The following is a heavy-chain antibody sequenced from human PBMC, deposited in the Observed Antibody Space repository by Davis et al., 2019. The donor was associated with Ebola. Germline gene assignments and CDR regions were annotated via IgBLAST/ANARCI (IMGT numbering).Heavy chain of an antibody. D-gene: IGHD6-13*01. J-gene: IGHJ6*02. CDR1: GYTFTGYY. Sequence: ASVKVSCKASGYTFTGYYMHWVRQAPGQGLEWMGIINPSGGSTSYAQKFQGRVTMTRDTSTSTVYMELSSLRSEDTAVYYCARELIVIMAAAGTGAGDYYYYGMDVWGQGTTVTVSS. CDR2: INPSGGST. CDR3: ARELIVIMAAAGTGAGDYYYYGMDV. V-gene: IGHV1-46*03.